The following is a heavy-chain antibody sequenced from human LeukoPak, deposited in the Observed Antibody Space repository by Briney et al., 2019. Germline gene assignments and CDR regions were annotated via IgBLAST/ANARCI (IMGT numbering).Heavy chain of an antibody. D-gene: IGHD5-12*01. J-gene: IGHJ4*02. Sequence: GGSLRLSCAASGFMFRSSWMSWVRQTPGKGLEWLANIKPDGTETYYVDSVKGRLAVSRDNAKNSLYLQMNSLRAEDTALYYCAKGLYSGDDYPFDYWGQGTLVTVSS. CDR2: IKPDGTET. CDR1: GFMFRSSW. CDR3: AKGLYSGDDYPFDY. V-gene: IGHV3-7*03.